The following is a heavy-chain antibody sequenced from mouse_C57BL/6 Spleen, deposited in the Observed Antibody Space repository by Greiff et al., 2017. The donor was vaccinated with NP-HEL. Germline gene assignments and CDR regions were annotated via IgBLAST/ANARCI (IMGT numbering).Heavy chain of an antibody. Sequence: EVKLVESEGGLVQPGRSMKLSCTASGFTFSDYYMAWVRQVPEKGLEWVANINYDGSSTYYLDSLKSRFIISRDNAKNILYLQMSSLKSEDTATYYCARYDYDRTWFAYWGQGTLVTVSA. J-gene: IGHJ3*01. V-gene: IGHV5-16*01. CDR1: GFTFSDYY. CDR3: ARYDYDRTWFAY. D-gene: IGHD2-4*01. CDR2: INYDGSST.